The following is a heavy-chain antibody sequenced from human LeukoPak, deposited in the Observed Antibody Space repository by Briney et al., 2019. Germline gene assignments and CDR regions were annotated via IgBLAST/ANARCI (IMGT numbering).Heavy chain of an antibody. Sequence: QPGGSLRLSCAASGFTFSSYAMSWVRQAPGKGLEWVSAISGSGGSTYYADSVKGWFTISRDNSKNTLYLQMNSLRAEDTAVYYCAKTLPYYDILTGYFQGFFDYWGQGTLVTVSS. CDR3: AKTLPYYDILTGYFQGFFDY. CDR2: ISGSGGST. J-gene: IGHJ4*02. V-gene: IGHV3-23*01. CDR1: GFTFSSYA. D-gene: IGHD3-9*01.